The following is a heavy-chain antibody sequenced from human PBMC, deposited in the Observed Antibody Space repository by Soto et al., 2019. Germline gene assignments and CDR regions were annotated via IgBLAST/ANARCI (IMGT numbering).Heavy chain of an antibody. J-gene: IGHJ3*02. CDR3: ASATYYYDSCGYTGAFDI. CDR1: GHSISSGYY. D-gene: IGHD3-22*01. CDR2: ICHSGST. Sequence: ETLDLTCAVSGHSISSGYYWGWIRQPPGKGLEWIGSICHSGSTYYNPSLKSRVTISVDTSNTQFSLKLTSVTAADTAVYYCASATYYYDSCGYTGAFDIWGQGTMVTVSS. V-gene: IGHV4-38-2*01.